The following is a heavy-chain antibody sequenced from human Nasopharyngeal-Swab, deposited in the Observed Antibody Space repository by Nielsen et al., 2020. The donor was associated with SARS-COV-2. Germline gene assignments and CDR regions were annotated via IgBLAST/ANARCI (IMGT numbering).Heavy chain of an antibody. D-gene: IGHD5-18*01. CDR2: ISSSTSYI. V-gene: IGHV3-21*04. CDR1: GFTFSSYS. CDR3: AKDIELDSYGFDY. Sequence: GGSLRLSCAASGFTFSSYSMNWVRQAPGKGLEWVSFISSSTSYIYYADSVKGRFTISRDNAKNSLYLQMNSLRAEDTALYYCAKDIELDSYGFDYWGQGTLVTVSS. J-gene: IGHJ4*02.